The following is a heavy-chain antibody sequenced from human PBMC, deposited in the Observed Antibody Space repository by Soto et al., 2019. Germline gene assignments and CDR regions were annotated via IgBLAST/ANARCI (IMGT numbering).Heavy chain of an antibody. CDR2: INPSGGST. Sequence: ASVKVSCKASGYTFTSYYMHWVRQAPGQGLEWMGIINPSGGSTSYAQKFQGRVTMTEDTSTDTAYMELSSLRSEDTAVYYCATYPPGVWQLLGYWGQGTLVTVSS. J-gene: IGHJ4*02. V-gene: IGHV1-46*01. CDR3: ATYPPGVWQLLGY. CDR1: GYTFTSYY. D-gene: IGHD6-6*01.